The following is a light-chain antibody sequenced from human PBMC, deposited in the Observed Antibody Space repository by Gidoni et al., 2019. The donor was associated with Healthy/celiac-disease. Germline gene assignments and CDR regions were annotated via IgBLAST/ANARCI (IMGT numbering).Light chain of an antibody. Sequence: EIVLTQSPATLSLSPGERATLSCRASQSVSSYLAWYQQKPGQAPTLLIFDASNRATGIPARFSGSGFGTYFNITISILEPEDVAVYYCQQRSNGPPSLTFGGGTKVEIK. CDR2: DAS. CDR1: QSVSSY. J-gene: IGKJ4*01. V-gene: IGKV3-11*01. CDR3: QQRSNGPPSLT.